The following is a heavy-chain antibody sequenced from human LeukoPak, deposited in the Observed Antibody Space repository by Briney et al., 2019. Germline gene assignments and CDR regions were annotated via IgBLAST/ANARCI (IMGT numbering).Heavy chain of an antibody. CDR1: GFTFGSYA. V-gene: IGHV4-34*01. Sequence: GSLRLSCAASGFTFGSYAMSWVRQSPGKGLEWIGEVNHSGTKRYNLSLKSRLVMSIDTSKNQFSLRLSSVTAADTATYYCARSYXXDGFDSSLGFWGQGTLVTVSS. CDR2: VNHSGTK. D-gene: IGHD5-24*01. J-gene: IGHJ4*02. CDR3: ARSYXXDGFDSSLGF.